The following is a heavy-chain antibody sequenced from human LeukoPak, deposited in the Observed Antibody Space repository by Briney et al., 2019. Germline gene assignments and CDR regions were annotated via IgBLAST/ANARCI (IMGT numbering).Heavy chain of an antibody. CDR3: TPHRTFDY. CDR1: GFTFSSYE. V-gene: IGHV3-15*01. CDR2: IKIKTDGGTT. J-gene: IGHJ4*02. Sequence: GGSLRLSCAASGFTFSSYEMNWVRQAPGTGLEWVGRIKIKTDGGTTDYAAPVKGRFTISRDDSKNTLYLQMNSLKTEDTAVYYCTPHRTFDYWGQGTLVTVSS.